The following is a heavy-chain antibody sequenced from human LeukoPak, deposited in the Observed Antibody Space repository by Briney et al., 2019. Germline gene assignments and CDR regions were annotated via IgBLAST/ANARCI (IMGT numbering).Heavy chain of an antibody. CDR3: AKVIGVAGGDFDY. Sequence: GGSLRLSCAASGFTFSSYWMHWVRQAPGKGLVWVSRINSDGSTTSHADSVKGRFTISRDNAKNTLYPQMNSLRAEDTAVYHCAKVIGVAGGDFDYWGQGTLVTVSS. V-gene: IGHV3-74*01. J-gene: IGHJ4*02. CDR2: INSDGSTT. D-gene: IGHD6-19*01. CDR1: GFTFSSYW.